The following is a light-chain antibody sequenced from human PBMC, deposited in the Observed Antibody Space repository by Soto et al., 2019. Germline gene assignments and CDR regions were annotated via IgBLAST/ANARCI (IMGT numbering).Light chain of an antibody. CDR2: DAS. CDR3: QQLDNYYPA. J-gene: IGKJ1*01. Sequence: DIQMTTSPSTMSASVGDRVTFTCRASQSVSSWLAWYQQQPGKAPKLLIYDASTLESGVQSRFSGSGSCAEFTLIITSLQPDDFVTYYCQQLDNYYPALGQGTKVDI. CDR1: QSVSSW. V-gene: IGKV1-5*01.